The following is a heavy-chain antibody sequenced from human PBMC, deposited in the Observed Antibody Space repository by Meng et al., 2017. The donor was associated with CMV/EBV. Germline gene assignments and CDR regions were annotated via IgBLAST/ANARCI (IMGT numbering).Heavy chain of an antibody. CDR3: ARGPEVDYGDYVGLDY. J-gene: IGHJ4*02. Sequence: RPQESGPGLLNPSAPPPPTSTVAAGSTVISYWSWIRQPAGKGLEWIGRIYTSGSTNYNPSLKSRVTMSVDTSKNQFSLRLSSVTAADTAVYYCARGPEVDYGDYVGLDYWGQGTLVTVSS. CDR2: IYTSGST. CDR1: AGSTVISY. D-gene: IGHD4-17*01. V-gene: IGHV4-4*07.